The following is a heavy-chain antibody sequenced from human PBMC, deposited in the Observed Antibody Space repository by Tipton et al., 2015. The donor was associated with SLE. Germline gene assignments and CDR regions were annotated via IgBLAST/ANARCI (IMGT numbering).Heavy chain of an antibody. D-gene: IGHD1-1*01. J-gene: IGHJ4*02. CDR3: ARDAELAYYFDY. CDR2: ISAYNGNT. Sequence: QSGPEVKKPGASVRVSCKASGYAFTNYGITWVRQAPGQGLEWMGWISAYNGNTKYAQKFQGRVTMTTDTSTTTAYIELRSLISDDTAIYFCARDAELAYYFDYWGQGTLVTVSS. V-gene: IGHV1-18*01. CDR1: GYAFTNYG.